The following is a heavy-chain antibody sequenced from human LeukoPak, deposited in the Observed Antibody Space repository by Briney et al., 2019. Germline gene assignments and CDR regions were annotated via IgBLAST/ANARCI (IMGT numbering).Heavy chain of an antibody. Sequence: SETLSLTCTVSGGSISSYYRSWIRQPPGKGLEWIGYIYYSGSTNYNPSLKSRVTISVDTSKNQFSLKLSSVTAADTAVYYCALGYSYGAPFDYWGQGTLVTVSS. CDR3: ALGYSYGAPFDY. V-gene: IGHV4-59*01. D-gene: IGHD5-18*01. CDR1: GGSISSYY. CDR2: IYYSGST. J-gene: IGHJ4*02.